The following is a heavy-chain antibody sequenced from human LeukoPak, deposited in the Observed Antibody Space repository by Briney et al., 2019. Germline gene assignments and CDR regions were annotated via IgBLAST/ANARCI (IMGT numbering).Heavy chain of an antibody. CDR1: GFTFDDYA. CDR2: ISWNSGSI. Sequence: GRSLRLSCAASGFTFDDYAMHWVRQAPGKGLEWVSGISWNSGSIGYADSVKGRFTISRDNAKNSLYLQMNSLRAEDTAVYYCARPHNNWRWYFDLWGRGTLVTVSS. J-gene: IGHJ2*01. V-gene: IGHV3-9*01. CDR3: ARPHNNWRWYFDL. D-gene: IGHD3-3*01.